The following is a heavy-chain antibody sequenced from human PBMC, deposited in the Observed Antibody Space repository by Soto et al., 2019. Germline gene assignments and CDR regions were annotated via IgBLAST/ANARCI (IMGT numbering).Heavy chain of an antibody. Sequence: QVQLVQSGPEVKKPGASAKVSCEASGYTFATSGISWVRQAPGQGLEWMGWISTYNGDTNSAQKFQGRVTMTADTSTGTVYMELMSLKSDDTAVYYCARQGSWPYYYYGLDLWGQGTTVTVSS. CDR1: GYTFATSG. J-gene: IGHJ6*02. CDR2: ISTYNGDT. D-gene: IGHD1-26*01. V-gene: IGHV1-18*01. CDR3: ARQGSWPYYYYGLDL.